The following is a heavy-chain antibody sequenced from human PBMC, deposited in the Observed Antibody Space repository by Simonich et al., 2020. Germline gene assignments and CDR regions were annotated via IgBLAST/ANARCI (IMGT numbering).Heavy chain of an antibody. CDR2: NSGSGGST. D-gene: IGHD1-26*01. CDR3: AKDSSLVGATDWFDP. CDR1: GFTFGSYA. V-gene: IGHV3-23*01. J-gene: IGHJ5*02. Sequence: EVQLLESGGGLVQPGGSLRLSCAASGFTFGSYAMSGVRQAPGKVREWVTANSGSGGSTYYADAVKGRFTISRDNSKNTLYLQMNSLRAEDTAVYYCAKDSSLVGATDWFDPWGQGTLVTVSS.